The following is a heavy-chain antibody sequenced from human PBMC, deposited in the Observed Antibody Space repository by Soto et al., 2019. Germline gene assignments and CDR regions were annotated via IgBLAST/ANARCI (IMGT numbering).Heavy chain of an antibody. CDR1: GFTFGNSW. Sequence: GGSLRLSCAASGFTFGNSWMHWVRQAPGEGLEWVSRMNSDGSSTNYADSVKGRFTVSRDNAKNTLYLQMNSLRAEDTAVYYCATAEVDYWGPGNLVTVSS. V-gene: IGHV3-74*01. J-gene: IGHJ4*02. CDR3: ATAEVDY. CDR2: MNSDGSST.